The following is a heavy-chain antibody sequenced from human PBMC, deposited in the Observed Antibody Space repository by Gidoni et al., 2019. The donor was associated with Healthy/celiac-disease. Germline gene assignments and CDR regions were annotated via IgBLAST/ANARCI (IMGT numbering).Heavy chain of an antibody. CDR1: GFPFSSYS. V-gene: IGHV3-21*01. CDR3: ARGPTSGTVYLDY. D-gene: IGHD6-13*01. CDR2: ISSSSSYT. J-gene: IGHJ4*02. Sequence: EVQLVESGGGLVKPGGSLRLSCAASGFPFSSYSMNWVRQAPGKGLEWVSSISSSSSYTYYADSVKGRFTISRDNAKNSLYLQMNSLRAEDTAVYYCARGPTSGTVYLDYWGQGTLVTVSS.